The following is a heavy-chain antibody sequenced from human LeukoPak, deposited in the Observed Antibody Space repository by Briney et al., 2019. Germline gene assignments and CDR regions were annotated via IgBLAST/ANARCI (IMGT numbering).Heavy chain of an antibody. V-gene: IGHV4-34*01. CDR1: GGSFSGYY. J-gene: IGHJ4*02. CDR3: ARGHQLYYDILTGYANGGYYFDY. Sequence: SETLSLTCTVYGGSFSGYYWSWIRQPPGKGLEWIGEINHSGSTNYNPSLKSRVTISVDTSKNQFSLKLSSVTAADTAVYYWARGHQLYYDILTGYANGGYYFDYWGQGTLVTVSS. D-gene: IGHD3-9*01. CDR2: INHSGST.